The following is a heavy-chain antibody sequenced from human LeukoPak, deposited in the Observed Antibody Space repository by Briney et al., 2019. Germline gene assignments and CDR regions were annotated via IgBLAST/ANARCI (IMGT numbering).Heavy chain of an antibody. CDR3: ARGFYLNYYYYGMDV. CDR2: TRNKANSYTT. CDR1: GFTFGDYA. Sequence: GGSLRLSCTASGFTFGDYAMTWVRQAPGKGLEWVGRTRNKANSYTTEYAASVKGRFTISRDDSKNSLYLQMNSLKTEDTAVYYCARGFYLNYYYYGMDVWGQGTTVTVSS. D-gene: IGHD3-16*02. V-gene: IGHV3-72*01. J-gene: IGHJ6*02.